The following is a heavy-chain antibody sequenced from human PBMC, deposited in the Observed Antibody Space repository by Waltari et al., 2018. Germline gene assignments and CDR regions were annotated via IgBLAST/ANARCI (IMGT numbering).Heavy chain of an antibody. V-gene: IGHV1-69-2*01. CDR3: ATGSGSSSSVCDY. CDR1: GYTFTDYY. J-gene: IGHJ4*02. CDR2: VDPEDGET. Sequence: QLVQSGAEVKKPGATVKISCKASGYTFTDYYMHWVQQAPGKGLEWMGRVDPEDGETIYAEKFQGRVTRTADTSTDTAYMELSRLRSEDTAVYYCATGSGSSSSVCDYWGQGTLVTVSS. D-gene: IGHD6-6*01.